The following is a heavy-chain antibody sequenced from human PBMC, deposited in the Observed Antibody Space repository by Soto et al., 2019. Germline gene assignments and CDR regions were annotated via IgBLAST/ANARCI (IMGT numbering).Heavy chain of an antibody. V-gene: IGHV3-11*06. D-gene: IGHD2-15*01. CDR1: GFTFSDYY. Sequence: QVQLVESGGGLVTPGGSLRLSCASSGFTFSDYYMSWIRQAPGKGLEWLSYISPGSRYPAYADSVKGRFTISRDNARRSLSLQMNILTVDDTAIYYCVRGGGGGLFDPWGQGSMVTGSS. CDR3: VRGGGGGLFDP. J-gene: IGHJ5*02. CDR2: ISPGSRYP.